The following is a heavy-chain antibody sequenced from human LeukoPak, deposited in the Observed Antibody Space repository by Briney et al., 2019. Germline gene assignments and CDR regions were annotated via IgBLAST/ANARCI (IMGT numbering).Heavy chain of an antibody. CDR2: IGTSSPYI. J-gene: IGHJ3*01. Sequence: PGGSLRLSCAASGFTFSSYWMSWVRQAPGKGLEWVSSIGTSSPYIYYADSVKGRFTISRDNAENSLYLQMNSLRAEDTAVYYCASQMALWAFDVWGQGTMVTVSS. CDR1: GFTFSSYW. CDR3: ASQMALWAFDV. V-gene: IGHV3-21*01. D-gene: IGHD2-21*01.